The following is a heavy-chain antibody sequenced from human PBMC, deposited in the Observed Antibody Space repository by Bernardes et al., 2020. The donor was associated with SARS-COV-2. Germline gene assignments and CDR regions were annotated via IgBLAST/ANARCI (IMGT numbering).Heavy chain of an antibody. CDR2: IYWNDDK. V-gene: IGHV2-5*01. D-gene: IGHD3-22*01. CDR3: AHRRYDSSGYQYFDY. CDR1: GFSLSTSGVG. Sequence: SGPTLVKPTQTLTLTCTFSGFSLSTSGVGVGWIRQPPGKALEWLALIYWNDDKRYSPSLKSRLSITKDTSKNQVVLTMTNMDPVDTATYYCAHRRYDSSGYQYFDYWGQGTLVTVSS. J-gene: IGHJ4*02.